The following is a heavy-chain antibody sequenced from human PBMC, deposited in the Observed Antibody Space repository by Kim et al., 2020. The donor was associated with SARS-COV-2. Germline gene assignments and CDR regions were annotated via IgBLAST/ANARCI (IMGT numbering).Heavy chain of an antibody. D-gene: IGHD1-26*01. CDR2: IYYSGST. CDR3: ASEITTLRENAFDI. V-gene: IGHV4-39*07. CDR1: GGSISSSSYY. J-gene: IGHJ3*02. Sequence: SETLSLTCTVSGGSISSSSYYWGWIRQPPGKGLEWIGSIYYSGSTYYNPSLKSRVTISVDTSKNQFSLKLSSVTAADTAVYYCASEITTLRENAFDIWGQGTMVTVSS.